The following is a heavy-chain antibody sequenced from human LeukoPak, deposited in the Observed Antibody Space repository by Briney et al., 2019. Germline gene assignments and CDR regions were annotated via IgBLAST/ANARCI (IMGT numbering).Heavy chain of an antibody. J-gene: IGHJ6*02. Sequence: ASVKVSCKASGYTFTSYGISWVRQAPGQGLEWMGWISAYNGNTNYAQKLQGRVTMTTDTSTSTAYMELRSLRSDDTAVYYCARERPPYYYYGMDVWGQGTTVTVSS. D-gene: IGHD6-25*01. CDR1: GYTFTSYG. V-gene: IGHV1-18*01. CDR3: ARERPPYYYYGMDV. CDR2: ISAYNGNT.